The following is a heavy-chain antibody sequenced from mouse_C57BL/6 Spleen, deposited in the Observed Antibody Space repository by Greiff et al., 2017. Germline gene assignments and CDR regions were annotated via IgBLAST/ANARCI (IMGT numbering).Heavy chain of an antibody. D-gene: IGHD2-4*01. J-gene: IGHJ4*01. V-gene: IGHV2-2*01. CDR1: GFSLTSYG. CDR3: ARSYDYDVVYYYAMDY. Sequence: QVQLKQSGPGLVQPSQSLSITCTVSGFSLTSYGVHWVRQSPGKGLEWLGVIWSGGSTDYNAAFISRLSISKDNSKSQVFFKMNSLQADDTAIYYCARSYDYDVVYYYAMDYWGQGTSVTVSS. CDR2: IWSGGST.